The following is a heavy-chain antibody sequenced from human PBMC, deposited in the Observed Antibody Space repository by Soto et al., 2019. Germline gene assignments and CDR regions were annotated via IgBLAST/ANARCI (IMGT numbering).Heavy chain of an antibody. CDR3: ARENYYDSSSYYDAFDI. V-gene: IGHV1-18*01. CDR1: GYTFTSYG. D-gene: IGHD3-22*01. Sequence: ASVKVSCKASGYTFTSYGISWVRQAPGQGLEWMGWISAYNGNTNYAQKLQGIVTMTTDTSTSTAYMELRSLRSDDSAVYYCARENYYDSSSYYDAFDIWGQGRMVTVSS. CDR2: ISAYNGNT. J-gene: IGHJ3*02.